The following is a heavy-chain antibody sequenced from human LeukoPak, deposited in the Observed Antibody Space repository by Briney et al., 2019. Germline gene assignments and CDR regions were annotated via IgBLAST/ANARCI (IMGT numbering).Heavy chain of an antibody. V-gene: IGHV3-23*01. D-gene: IGHD3-22*01. CDR3: AKATTAIVVDNFFNY. J-gene: IGHJ4*02. CDR2: ISGNGGAT. CDR1: GFTFTSYA. Sequence: PGGSLRLSCAASGFTFTSYAMGWDRQAPGKGLEGVSAISGNGGATYYADSVKGRFTISRDNSKNTLHLQMNSLRAEDTALYYCAKATTAIVVDNFFNYWGQGTLVTVSS.